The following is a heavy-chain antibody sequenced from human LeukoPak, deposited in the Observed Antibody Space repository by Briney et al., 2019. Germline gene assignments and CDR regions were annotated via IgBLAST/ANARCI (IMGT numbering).Heavy chain of an antibody. D-gene: IGHD6-13*01. Sequence: GGSLRLSCAASGFTFSSYAMSWVRQAPGKGLEWVSDISSSGGKTYYADSVKGRFTISRDNSKNSLYLQMNSLRAGDTAVYYCAKGRIAGVGKGHWFDPWGQGTLVTVSS. CDR3: AKGRIAGVGKGHWFDP. CDR2: ISSSGGKT. V-gene: IGHV3-23*01. J-gene: IGHJ5*02. CDR1: GFTFSSYA.